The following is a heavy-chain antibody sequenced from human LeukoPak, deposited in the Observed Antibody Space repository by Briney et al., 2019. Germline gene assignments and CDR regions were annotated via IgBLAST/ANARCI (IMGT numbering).Heavy chain of an antibody. Sequence: GGSLRLSCAASGFTFSSYAMSWVRQAPGKGLEWVSAISGSGGSTYYADSVKGRFTISRDNSKSTLYLQMNSLRAEDTAVYYCAKAVPSSPHNYYYYYGMDVWGQGTTVTVSS. V-gene: IGHV3-23*01. CDR2: ISGSGGST. J-gene: IGHJ6*02. D-gene: IGHD6-13*01. CDR1: GFTFSSYA. CDR3: AKAVPSSPHNYYYYYGMDV.